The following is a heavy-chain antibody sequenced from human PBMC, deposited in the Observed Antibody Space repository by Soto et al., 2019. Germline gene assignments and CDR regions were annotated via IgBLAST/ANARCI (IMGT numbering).Heavy chain of an antibody. CDR2: ISTDENKT. J-gene: IGHJ5*02. CDR3: ARAMDTAMTSKDNWFDP. CDR1: GFTFRSYH. Sequence: QVQLVESGGGVVQPGRSLRLSCAASGFTFRSYHLHWVRQAPGKGLEWVATISTDENKTYYTDSVKGLFTISRDNSKNTLYLQVNSVLAEDTAVYYCARAMDTAMTSKDNWFDPWGQGTLVTVSS. D-gene: IGHD5-18*01. V-gene: IGHV3-30-3*01.